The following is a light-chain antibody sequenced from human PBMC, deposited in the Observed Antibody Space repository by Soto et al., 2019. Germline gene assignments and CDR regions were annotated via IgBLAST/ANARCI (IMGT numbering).Light chain of an antibody. CDR3: CSYAGSSNYHVV. V-gene: IGLV2-23*01. CDR2: EGS. CDR1: SSDVGSHNL. Sequence: QSVLTQPASVSGSPGQSITISCTGTSSDVGSHNLVSWYQQHPGKAPKLMIYEGSKRPSGVSNRFSGSKSGNTASLTISGLHAEEEADDYCCSYAGSSNYHVVFGGGTKLTVL. J-gene: IGLJ2*01.